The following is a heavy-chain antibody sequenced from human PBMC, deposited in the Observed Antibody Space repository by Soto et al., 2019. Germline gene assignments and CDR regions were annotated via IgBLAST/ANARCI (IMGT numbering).Heavy chain of an antibody. V-gene: IGHV3-33*01. D-gene: IGHD3-16*01. J-gene: IGHJ4*02. CDR3: GGGAYFSDY. CDR1: GFSFSSYG. CDR2: IWYDGNTK. Sequence: QVQLVESGGGVVQPGRSLRLSCAASGFSFSSYGMHWVRQAPGKGLAWVATIWYDGNTKYYADSVKGRFTISRDNSKDTLYLQMNSRRDEDTAVYYCGGGAYFSDYGGQVTLVTVSS.